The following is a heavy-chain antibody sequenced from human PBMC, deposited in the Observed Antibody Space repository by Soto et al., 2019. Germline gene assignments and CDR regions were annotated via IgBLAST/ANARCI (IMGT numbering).Heavy chain of an antibody. CDR3: AKDSRPRPGGAFEI. J-gene: IGHJ3*02. CDR2: ISGSGGST. Sequence: GGSLRLSCAASGFTFSSYAMSWVRQAPGKGLEWVSAISGSGGSTYYTDSVQGRFSISRDNSKSTLYLQMNSLRAEDTAIYYCAKDSRPRPGGAFEIWGQGTMVTVSS. D-gene: IGHD1-26*01. V-gene: IGHV3-23*01. CDR1: GFTFSSYA.